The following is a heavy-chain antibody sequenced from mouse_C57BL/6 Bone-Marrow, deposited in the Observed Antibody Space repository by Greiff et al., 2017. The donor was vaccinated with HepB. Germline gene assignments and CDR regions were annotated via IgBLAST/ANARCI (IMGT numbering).Heavy chain of an antibody. J-gene: IGHJ3*01. V-gene: IGHV1-76*01. CDR2: IYPGSGNT. CDR3: ARSWTVSPFAY. CDR1: GYTFTDYY. Sequence: QLQQSGAELVRPGASVKLSCKASGYTFTDYYINWVKQRPGQGLEWIARIYPGSGNTYYNEKFKGKATLTADKSSSTAYMELRSLTSEDSAVYFCARSWTVSPFAYWGQGTLVTVSA.